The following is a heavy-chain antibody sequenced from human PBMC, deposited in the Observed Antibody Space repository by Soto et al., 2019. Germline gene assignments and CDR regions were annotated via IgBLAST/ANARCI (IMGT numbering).Heavy chain of an antibody. V-gene: IGHV4-39*01. CDR3: ARRERYYGSPGWFDP. CDR1: GGSINSFAYY. J-gene: IGHJ5*02. CDR2: VYYNENT. D-gene: IGHD3-10*01. Sequence: SETLSLTCTVSGGSINSFAYYWGWIRQPPGKGLEWIGTVYYNENTYYNPSLKSRVTISVDTAKNQFSLNLRSVTAADTAVYFCARRERYYGSPGWFDPWGQGTLVTV.